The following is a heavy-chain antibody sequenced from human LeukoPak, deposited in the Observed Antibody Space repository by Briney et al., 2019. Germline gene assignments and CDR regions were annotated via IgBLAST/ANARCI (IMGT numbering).Heavy chain of an antibody. J-gene: IGHJ6*02. CDR3: ARGGYDFVYYYYGMDV. Sequence: ASVKVSCKASGYTFIDYYFNWVRQAPGQGLEWMGRINPNSGGTNYAQKFQGRVTMTRDTSISTAYMELSRLRSDDTAVYYCARGGYDFVYYYYGMDVWGQGTTVTVSS. D-gene: IGHD3-3*01. CDR1: GYTFIDYY. CDR2: INPNSGGT. V-gene: IGHV1-2*06.